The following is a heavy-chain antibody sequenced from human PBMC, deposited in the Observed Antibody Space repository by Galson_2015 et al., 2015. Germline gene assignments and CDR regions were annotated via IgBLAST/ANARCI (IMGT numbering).Heavy chain of an antibody. V-gene: IGHV1-69*04. CDR3: ARDRDVTSAGTGNYYYFVDV. D-gene: IGHD1-14*01. Sequence: SVKVSCKASGGTFSGYAVSWVRQAPGQGFQWMGRITPMLGLANYAHKFQARVTITAEKSTSTAYMELSSLTFEDTAVYFCARDRDVTSAGTGNYYYFVDVWGKGTTVTVSS. CDR2: ITPMLGLA. J-gene: IGHJ6*03. CDR1: GGTFSGYA.